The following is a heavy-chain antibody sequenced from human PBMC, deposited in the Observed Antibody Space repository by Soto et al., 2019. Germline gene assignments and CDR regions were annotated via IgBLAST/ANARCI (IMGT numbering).Heavy chain of an antibody. V-gene: IGHV1-46*01. CDR1: GYILTKYY. CDR2: INPSTGTT. Sequence: ASVKVSCKASGYILTKYYMHWVRQAPGQGLEWMGIINPSTGTTTYAQKFLGRVTVTRDTSTSTVYMELSSLRSEDTAVYYCARDRSSGWYYFDYWGQGTLVTVSS. CDR3: ARDRSSGWYYFDY. J-gene: IGHJ4*02. D-gene: IGHD6-19*01.